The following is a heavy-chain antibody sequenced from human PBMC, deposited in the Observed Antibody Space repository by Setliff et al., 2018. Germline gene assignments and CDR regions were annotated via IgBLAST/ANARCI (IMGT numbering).Heavy chain of an antibody. J-gene: IGHJ4*02. D-gene: IGHD5-12*01. V-gene: IGHV3-7*03. CDR1: GFTFSRYW. CDR2: IKQDGSEK. CDR3: AKDSGYSGYGYFDY. Sequence: GGSLRLSCVASGFTFSRYWMSWVRQAPGKGLEWVANIKQDGSEKYYVDSVKGRFTISRDNAKNSLYLQMNSLRAEDTAVYYCAKDSGYSGYGYFDYWGQGTLVTVSS.